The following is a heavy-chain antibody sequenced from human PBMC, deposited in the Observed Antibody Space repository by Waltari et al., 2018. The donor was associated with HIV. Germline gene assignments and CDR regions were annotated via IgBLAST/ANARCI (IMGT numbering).Heavy chain of an antibody. D-gene: IGHD6-13*01. J-gene: IGHJ4*02. V-gene: IGHV4-34*01. CDR1: SESFSGNY. CDR2: VNHSGST. Sequence: QVQLKQWGAGLLKPSETLYLTCAAYSESFSGNYWSWFRQPPGKGLEWIGDVNHSGSTNYNPSLKSRVTISVDTSKNQFSLRLTSVTAADTALYYCARMPILGYGSYAFDSWGQGMLVTVSS. CDR3: ARMPILGYGSYAFDS.